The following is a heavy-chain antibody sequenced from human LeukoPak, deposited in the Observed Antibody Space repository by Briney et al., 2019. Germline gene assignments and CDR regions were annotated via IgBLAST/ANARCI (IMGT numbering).Heavy chain of an antibody. Sequence: QTGGSLRLSCAASGFTFSSYGMHWVRQAPGKGLEWVAVISYDGSNKYYADSVKGRFTIPRDNSKNTLYLQMNSLRAEDTAVYYCAKDFADRSGWYPGGYWGQGTLVTVSS. V-gene: IGHV3-30*18. CDR3: AKDFADRSGWYPGGY. D-gene: IGHD6-19*01. CDR1: GFTFSSYG. J-gene: IGHJ4*02. CDR2: ISYDGSNK.